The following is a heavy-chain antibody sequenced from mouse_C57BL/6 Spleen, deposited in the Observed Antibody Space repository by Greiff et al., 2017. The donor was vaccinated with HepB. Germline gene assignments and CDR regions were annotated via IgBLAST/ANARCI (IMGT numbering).Heavy chain of an antibody. J-gene: IGHJ3*01. V-gene: IGHV1-85*01. D-gene: IGHD2-1*01. CDR3: ARRGFYYGNYAWFAY. CDR2: IYPRDGST. Sequence: VKLMESGPELVKPGASVKLSCKASGYTFTSYDINWVKQRPGQGLEWIGWIYPRDGSTKYNEKFKGKATLTVDTSSSTAYMELHSLTSEDSAVYFCARRGFYYGNYAWFAYWGQGTLVTVSA. CDR1: GYTFTSYD.